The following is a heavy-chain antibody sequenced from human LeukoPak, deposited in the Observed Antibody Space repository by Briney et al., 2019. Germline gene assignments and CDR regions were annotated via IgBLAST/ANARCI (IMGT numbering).Heavy chain of an antibody. D-gene: IGHD4-23*01. CDR1: GDSISSAFYY. J-gene: IGHJ3*02. CDR2: IYHSGTT. CDR3: ARNLGAVVTPGWAYDI. Sequence: LQTLSLTCTVSGDSISSAFYYWSWIRQHPGKGLEWIGYIYHSGTTYYNPSLKTRVTMSLDTSSNQFSLKLYSVTAADTAVYYCARNLGAVVTPGWAYDIWGQGTMVTVSS. V-gene: IGHV4-31*03.